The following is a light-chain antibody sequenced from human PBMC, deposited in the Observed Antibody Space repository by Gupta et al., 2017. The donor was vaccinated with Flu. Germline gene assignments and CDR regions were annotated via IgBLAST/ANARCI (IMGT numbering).Light chain of an antibody. CDR2: KDS. J-gene: IGLJ3*02. CDR1: ALPKQY. V-gene: IGLV3-25*03. Sequence: CSGDALPKQYAYWYQQKPGQAPVLVIYKDSERPSGIPERFSGSSSGTTVTLTISGVQAEDEADYYCQSADSSLTVFGGGTKLTVL. CDR3: QSADSSLTV.